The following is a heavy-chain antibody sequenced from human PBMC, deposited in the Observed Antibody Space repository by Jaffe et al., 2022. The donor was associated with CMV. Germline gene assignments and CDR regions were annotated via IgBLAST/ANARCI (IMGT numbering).Heavy chain of an antibody. J-gene: IGHJ3*02. CDR3: ARGGMAAGDAFDI. CDR2: ISSSSSYI. CDR1: GFTFSSYS. V-gene: IGHV3-21*01. Sequence: EVQLVESGGGLVKPGGSLRLSCAASGFTFSSYSMNWVRQAPGKGLEWVSSISSSSSYIYYADSVKGRFTISRDNAKNSLYLQMNSLRAEDTAVYYCARGGMAAGDAFDIWGQGTMVTVSS. D-gene: IGHD2-8*01.